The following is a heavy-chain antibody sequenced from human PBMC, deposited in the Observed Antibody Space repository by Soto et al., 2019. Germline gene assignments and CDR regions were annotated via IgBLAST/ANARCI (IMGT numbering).Heavy chain of an antibody. Sequence: QVQLQESGPGLVKPSETLSLTCTVSGGSISSYYWSWIRQPPGKGLEWIGYIYYSGSTTYNPSLKSRVTISVDTSKNQFSLKLSSVTAADTAVYYCARGYGSGSLHYYYYGMDVWGQGTTVTVSS. D-gene: IGHD3-10*01. CDR2: IYYSGST. J-gene: IGHJ6*02. CDR3: ARGYGSGSLHYYYYGMDV. CDR1: GGSISSYY. V-gene: IGHV4-59*01.